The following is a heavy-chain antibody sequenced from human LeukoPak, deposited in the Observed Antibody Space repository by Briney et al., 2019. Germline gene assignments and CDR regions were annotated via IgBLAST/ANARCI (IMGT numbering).Heavy chain of an antibody. J-gene: IGHJ6*02. CDR3: AKAHEVVVVAATFALDPYGMDV. V-gene: IGHV3-30*18. D-gene: IGHD2-15*01. CDR1: GFTFSRYG. Sequence: GGSLRLSCAASGFTFSRYGMHWVRQAPGKGLEWVAVISYDGSNKYYADSVKGRFTISRDNSKNTLYLQMNSLRAEDTAVYYCAKAHEVVVVAATFALDPYGMDVWGQGTTVTVSS. CDR2: ISYDGSNK.